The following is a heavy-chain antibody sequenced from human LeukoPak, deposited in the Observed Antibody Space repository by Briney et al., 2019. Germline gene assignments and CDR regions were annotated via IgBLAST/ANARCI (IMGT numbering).Heavy chain of an antibody. Sequence: GGSLRLSCAASGFTFRSYAMHWVRQAPGKGLEWVAVITYDGSNKYYADSVKGRFTISRDNSKNTLYLQMNSLRAEDTAVYYCARGSGSYHDYWGQGTLVTVSS. V-gene: IGHV3-30*04. CDR1: GFTFRSYA. D-gene: IGHD3-10*01. J-gene: IGHJ4*02. CDR3: ARGSGSYHDY. CDR2: ITYDGSNK.